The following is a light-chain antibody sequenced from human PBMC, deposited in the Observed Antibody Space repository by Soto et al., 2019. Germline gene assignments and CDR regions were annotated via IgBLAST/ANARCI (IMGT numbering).Light chain of an antibody. V-gene: IGLV2-8*01. J-gene: IGLJ2*01. CDR2: EVY. CDR3: SAYAGSSTWV. CDR1: SSDVGGYNY. Sequence: QSVPTQPPSASGSPGQSVTFSCSETSSDVGGYNYVSWYQQYPGKAPKLMIYEVYKRHSGVPDRFSGSKSGNTASLTVSGLQPEDEADYYCSAYAGSSTWVFGGGTKLTVL.